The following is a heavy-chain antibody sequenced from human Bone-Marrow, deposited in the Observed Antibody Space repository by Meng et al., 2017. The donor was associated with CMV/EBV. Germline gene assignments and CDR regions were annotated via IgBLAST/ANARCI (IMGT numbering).Heavy chain of an antibody. V-gene: IGHV4-59*01. CDR2: IFYTGRT. Sequence: SETLSLTCTVSGGSITNYYWSWVRQPPGKGLEWIGYIFYTGRTTYNPSLQSRVTISVDTFRNQFYLELSSVTAADTAMYYCARDCSSTSCYVAFEIWGQGTMVTVSS. J-gene: IGHJ3*02. CDR1: GGSITNYY. CDR3: ARDCSSTSCYVAFEI. D-gene: IGHD2-2*01.